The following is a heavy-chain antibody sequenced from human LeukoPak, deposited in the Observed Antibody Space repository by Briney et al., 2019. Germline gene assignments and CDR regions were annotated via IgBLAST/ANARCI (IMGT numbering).Heavy chain of an antibody. Sequence: SETLPLTCTVSGGPISSISYYWGSTRQPPAKGLEWIGSMYYSVTSNYKPSRKSRVTISVGTSKTQFSLKLSSVTAADTAVYYCATSHGYSDHRLDYGSQGTLVTVSA. J-gene: IGHJ4*02. CDR3: ATSHGYSDHRLDY. CDR1: GGPISSISYY. D-gene: IGHD4-17*01. CDR2: MYYSVTS. V-gene: IGHV4-39*07.